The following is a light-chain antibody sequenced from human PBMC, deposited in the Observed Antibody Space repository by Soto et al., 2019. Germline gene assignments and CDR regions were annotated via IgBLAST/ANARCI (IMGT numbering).Light chain of an antibody. J-gene: IGLJ1*01. V-gene: IGLV2-8*01. CDR1: SSDVGDYNY. CDR2: EVS. Sequence: QSVLTQPPSASGTPGQSVTIPCTGTSSDVGDYNYVSWYQQHPGKAPKLMIYEVSRRPSGVPDRFSGSKSGNTASLTVSGLQAEDEADYYCSSYAGSSNVFGTGTKLTVL. CDR3: SSYAGSSNV.